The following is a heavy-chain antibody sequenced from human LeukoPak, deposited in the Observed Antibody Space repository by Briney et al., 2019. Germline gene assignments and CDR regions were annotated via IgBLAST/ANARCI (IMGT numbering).Heavy chain of an antibody. V-gene: IGHV4-59*08. D-gene: IGHD6-6*01. CDR1: DGSISSYY. CDR2: IYYSGST. J-gene: IGHJ4*02. CDR3: ARFRYSSSSSFDY. Sequence: PSETLSLTCTDSDGSISSYYWSWIRQPPGKGLEWIGYIYYSGSTNYNPSLKSRVTISVDTSKNQFSLKLSSVTAADTAVYYCARFRYSSSSSFDYWGQGTLVTVSS.